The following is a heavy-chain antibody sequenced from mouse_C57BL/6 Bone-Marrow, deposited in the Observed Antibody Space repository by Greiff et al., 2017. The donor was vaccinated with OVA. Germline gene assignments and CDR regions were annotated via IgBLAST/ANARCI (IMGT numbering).Heavy chain of an antibody. Sequence: EVQLQQSGAELVRPGASVKLSCTASGFNIKDDYMHWVKQRPEQGLEWIGWIDPENGDTEYATKFQGKATITADTSSNTAYLQLSSLTSEDTAVYYCTRWGKGYAMDYWGQGTSVTVSS. CDR2: IDPENGDT. V-gene: IGHV14-4*01. CDR3: TRWGKGYAMDY. J-gene: IGHJ4*01. D-gene: IGHD2-1*01. CDR1: GFNIKDDY.